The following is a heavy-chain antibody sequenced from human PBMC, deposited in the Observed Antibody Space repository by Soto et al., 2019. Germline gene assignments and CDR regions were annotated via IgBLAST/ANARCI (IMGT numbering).Heavy chain of an antibody. D-gene: IGHD6-19*01. CDR1: GFTFSSYA. Sequence: GGSLRLSCAASGFTFSSYAMHWVRQAPGKGLEWVAVISYDGSNKYYADSVKGRFTISRDNSKNTLYLQMNSLRAEDTAVYYCASGRSGWYFDYWGQRALVTVS. V-gene: IGHV3-30-3*01. J-gene: IGHJ4*02. CDR2: ISYDGSNK. CDR3: ASGRSGWYFDY.